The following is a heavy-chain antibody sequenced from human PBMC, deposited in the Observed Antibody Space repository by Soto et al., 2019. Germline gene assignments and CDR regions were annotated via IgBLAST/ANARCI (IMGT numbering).Heavy chain of an antibody. CDR1: GFTFDDYA. J-gene: IGHJ1*01. D-gene: IGHD3-22*01. Sequence: GGSLRLSCAASGFTFDDYAMHWVRQAPGKGLEWVSVIYSGGSTYYADSVKGRFTISRDNSKNTLYLQMNSLRAEDTAVYYCARDRVESGYPEYFQHWGQGTLVTVSS. CDR3: ARDRVESGYPEYFQH. V-gene: IGHV3-53*01. CDR2: IYSGGST.